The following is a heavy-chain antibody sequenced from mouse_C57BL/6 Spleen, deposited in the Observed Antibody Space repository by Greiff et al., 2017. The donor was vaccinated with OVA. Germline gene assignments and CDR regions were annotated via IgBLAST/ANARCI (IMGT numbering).Heavy chain of an antibody. CDR3: ARGDYYGSSYRYYFDY. CDR1: GYTFTSYW. Sequence: QVHVKQPGAELVKPGASVKMSCKASGYTFTSYWITWVKQRPGQGLEWIGDIYPGSGSTNYNEKFKSKATLTVDTSSSTAYMQLSSLTSEDSAVYYCARGDYYGSSYRYYFDYWGQGTTLTVSS. CDR2: IYPGSGST. D-gene: IGHD1-1*01. J-gene: IGHJ2*01. V-gene: IGHV1-55*01.